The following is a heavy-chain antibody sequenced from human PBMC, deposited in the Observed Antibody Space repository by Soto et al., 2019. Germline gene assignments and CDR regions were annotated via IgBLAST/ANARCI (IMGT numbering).Heavy chain of an antibody. CDR3: ARTRFDCLITSCYEY. CDR2: ISGYTGDT. J-gene: IGHJ4*02. CDR1: GYTFASYG. V-gene: IGHV1-18*01. Sequence: ASVKVSCKASGYTFASYGISWVRQAPGQGLEWVAWISGYTGDTHYAQKVQDRVSLTTDTSTNTVYMELRSLGSDDTAIYYCARTRFDCLITSCYEYWGEGTLVTVSS. D-gene: IGHD2-2*01.